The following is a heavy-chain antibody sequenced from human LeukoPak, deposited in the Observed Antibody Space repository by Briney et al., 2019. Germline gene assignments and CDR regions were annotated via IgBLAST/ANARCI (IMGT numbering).Heavy chain of an antibody. V-gene: IGHV3-30*03. CDR2: ISYDGSNK. Sequence: PGGSLRLSCAASGFTFSSYGMHWVRQAPGKGLEWVAVISYDGSNKYYADSVKGRFTISRDNSKNTLYLQMNSLRAEDTAVYYCASKYSSGPDDYWGQGTLVTVSS. CDR1: GFTFSSYG. D-gene: IGHD6-19*01. CDR3: ASKYSSGPDDY. J-gene: IGHJ4*02.